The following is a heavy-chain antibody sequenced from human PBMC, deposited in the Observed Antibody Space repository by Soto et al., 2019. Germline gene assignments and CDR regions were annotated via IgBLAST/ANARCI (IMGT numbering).Heavy chain of an antibody. Sequence: ASVKVSCKASGYTFTALYMNWVRQAPGQGLEWMGWVNPDTGLTRYAQKFQDSVTMTRDTSINTAYMELRGLTSDDTAVYYCTTLRLDXWGQGTLVTGS. CDR1: GYTFTALY. D-gene: IGHD3-9*01. CDR3: TTLRLDX. J-gene: IGHJ5*02. V-gene: IGHV1-2*02. CDR2: VNPDTGLT.